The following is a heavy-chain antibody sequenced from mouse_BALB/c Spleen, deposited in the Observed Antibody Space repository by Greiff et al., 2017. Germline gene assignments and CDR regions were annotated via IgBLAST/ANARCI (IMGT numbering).Heavy chain of an antibody. V-gene: IGHV14-3*02. CDR2: IDPYDSET. J-gene: IGHJ2*01. Sequence: VQLQQSGAELVKPGASVKLSCTASGFNIKDTYMHWVKQRPEQGLEWIGRIDPYDSETHYNQKFKDKAILTVDKSSSTAYMQLSSLTSEDSAVYYCARYPPYYFDYWGQGTTLTVSS. CDR3: ARYPPYYFDY. CDR1: GFNIKDTY.